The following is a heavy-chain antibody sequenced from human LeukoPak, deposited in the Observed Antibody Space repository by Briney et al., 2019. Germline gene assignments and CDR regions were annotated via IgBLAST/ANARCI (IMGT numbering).Heavy chain of an antibody. CDR2: IHYSGST. V-gene: IGHV4-31*03. Sequence: SETLSLTCTVSGGSISSGNYYYSWIRQHPGKGLEWIGYIHYSGSTYYNPSLKTRVTMSEDTSKTQFSLNLSSVTAADTVVYYCATSLRGASDFWGQGTLVTVSS. D-gene: IGHD3-10*01. CDR1: GGSISSGNYY. J-gene: IGHJ4*02. CDR3: ATSLRGASDF.